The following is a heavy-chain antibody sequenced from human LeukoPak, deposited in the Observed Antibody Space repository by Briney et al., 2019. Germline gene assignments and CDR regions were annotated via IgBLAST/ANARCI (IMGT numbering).Heavy chain of an antibody. D-gene: IGHD3-10*01. CDR3: ARELLKSSLQYYYGSGSSGY. CDR2: INPNSGGT. CDR1: GYTFTGYY. Sequence: ASVEVSCKASGYTFTGYYMHWVRQAPGQGLEWMGWINPNSGGTNYAQKFQGGVTMTRDTSISTAYMELSRLRSDDTAVYYCARELLKSSLQYYYGSGSSGYWGQGTLVTVSS. V-gene: IGHV1-2*02. J-gene: IGHJ4*02.